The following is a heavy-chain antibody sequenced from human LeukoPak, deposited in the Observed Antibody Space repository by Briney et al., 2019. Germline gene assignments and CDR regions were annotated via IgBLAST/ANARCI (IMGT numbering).Heavy chain of an antibody. Sequence: GESLKISCKGSGYSFTSYWIGWVRQMPGKGLEWMGIIYPGDSDTRYSPSFRGQVTISADKSISTAYLQWSSLKASDTAMYYCARGGDIVVVPAADFDYWGQGTLVTVSS. V-gene: IGHV5-51*01. J-gene: IGHJ4*02. CDR2: IYPGDSDT. D-gene: IGHD2-2*01. CDR3: ARGGDIVVVPAADFDY. CDR1: GYSFTSYW.